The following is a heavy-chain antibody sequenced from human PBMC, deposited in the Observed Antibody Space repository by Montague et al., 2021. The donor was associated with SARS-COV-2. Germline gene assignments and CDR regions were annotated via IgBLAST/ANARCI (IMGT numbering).Heavy chain of an antibody. Sequence: SETLSLTCTVSGGSISSYYWSWIRQPPGKGLEWIGYLYYSGSTTYNHSLTSRVTISVDTSKNQFSLRLNSVTAADTAVYHCARQPPGYSYFYYLDFWGKGTMVTVSS. D-gene: IGHD6-13*01. V-gene: IGHV4-59*13. J-gene: IGHJ6*03. CDR1: GGSISSYY. CDR2: LYYSGST. CDR3: ARQPPGYSYFYYLDF.